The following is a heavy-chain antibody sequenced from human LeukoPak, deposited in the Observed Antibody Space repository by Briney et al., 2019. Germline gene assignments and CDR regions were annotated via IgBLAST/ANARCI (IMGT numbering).Heavy chain of an antibody. D-gene: IGHD3-9*01. Sequence: GGSLRLSCAASGFTLSDYWMHWVRQVLGEGPVWVSRINGDGRSTTYTDSVKGRFTISRDNAKNTIFLQMTSLRDEDTAVYYCTRGGLTGQMAAFDYWGQGALVTVSS. V-gene: IGHV3-74*01. CDR2: INGDGRST. CDR3: TRGGLTGQMAAFDY. CDR1: GFTLSDYW. J-gene: IGHJ4*02.